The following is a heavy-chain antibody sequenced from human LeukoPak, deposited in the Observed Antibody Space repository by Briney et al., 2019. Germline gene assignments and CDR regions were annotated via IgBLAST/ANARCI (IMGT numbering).Heavy chain of an antibody. CDR3: ARVSGSYQNFDY. D-gene: IGHD1-26*01. CDR1: GGSIGSYC. Sequence: PSETLSLTCTVSGGSIGSYCWSWIRQPPGKGLEWIGYIYYSGSTNYNPSLKSRVTISVDTSKNQFSLKLSSVTAADTAVYYCARVSGSYQNFDYWGQGTLVTVSS. V-gene: IGHV4-59*01. CDR2: IYYSGST. J-gene: IGHJ4*02.